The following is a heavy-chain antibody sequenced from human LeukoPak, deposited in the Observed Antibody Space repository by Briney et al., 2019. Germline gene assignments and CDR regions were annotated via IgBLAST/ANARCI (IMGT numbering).Heavy chain of an antibody. CDR3: ARDPTRGYSYGYSY. Sequence: GGSLRLSCAASGFTFSSYEMNWVRQAPGKGLEWVSYISSSGSTIYYADSVKGRFTISRDNAKNTLYLQMNSLRAEDTAVYYCARDPTRGYSYGYSYWGQGTLVTVSS. J-gene: IGHJ4*02. CDR2: ISSSGSTI. CDR1: GFTFSSYE. V-gene: IGHV3-48*03. D-gene: IGHD5-18*01.